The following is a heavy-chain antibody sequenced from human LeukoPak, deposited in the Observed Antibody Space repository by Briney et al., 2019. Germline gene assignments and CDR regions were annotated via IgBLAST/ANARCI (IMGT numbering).Heavy chain of an antibody. V-gene: IGHV4-34*01. J-gene: IGHJ4*02. CDR3: ARERAVTEDFDY. Sequence: SSETLSLTCAVYGGSFSGYYWSWIRQPPGKGLEWIGEINHSGSTNYNPSLKSRVTISVDTSKNQFSLKLSSVTAADTAVYYCARERAVTEDFDYWGQGTLVTVSS. CDR2: INHSGST. CDR1: GGSFSGYY. D-gene: IGHD4-17*01.